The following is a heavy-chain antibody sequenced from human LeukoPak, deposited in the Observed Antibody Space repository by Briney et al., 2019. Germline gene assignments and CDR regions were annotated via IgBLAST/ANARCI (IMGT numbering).Heavy chain of an antibody. V-gene: IGHV5-51*01. CDR3: ARGRNGFNEGIDY. Sequence: GESLKISCKGSGYSFTNYWIGWVRQMPGKGLEWMGIIYPGDSDTRYSPSFQGQVTISADRSISTAYLQWSSLKAPDTAMYYCARGRNGFNEGIDYWGQGTLVTVSS. CDR2: IYPGDSDT. D-gene: IGHD2-15*01. J-gene: IGHJ4*02. CDR1: GYSFTNYW.